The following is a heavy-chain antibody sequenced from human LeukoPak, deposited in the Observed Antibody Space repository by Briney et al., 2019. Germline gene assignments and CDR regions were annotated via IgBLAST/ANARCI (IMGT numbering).Heavy chain of an antibody. J-gene: IGHJ4*02. CDR1: GFTFSSYA. Sequence: GGSLRLSCAASGFTFSSYAMHWVRRAPGKGLEWVAVISYDGSNKYYADSVKGRFTISRDNSKNTLYLQMNSLRAEDTAVYYCASNIQGAFGGVIVTPLDYWGQGTLVTVSS. V-gene: IGHV3-30-3*01. D-gene: IGHD3-16*02. CDR2: ISYDGSNK. CDR3: ASNIQGAFGGVIVTPLDY.